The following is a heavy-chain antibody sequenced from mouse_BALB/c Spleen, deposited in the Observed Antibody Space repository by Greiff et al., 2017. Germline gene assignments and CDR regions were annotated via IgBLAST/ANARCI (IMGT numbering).Heavy chain of an antibody. Sequence: DVKLVESGGGLVQPGGSRKLSCAASGFTFSSFGMHWVRQAPEKGLEWVAYISSGSSTIYYADTVKGRFTISRDNPKNTLFLQMTSLRSEDTAMYYCARGGGTDYYAMDYWGQGTSVTVSS. CDR1: GFTFSSFG. J-gene: IGHJ4*01. CDR2: ISSGSSTI. V-gene: IGHV5-17*02. D-gene: IGHD4-1*01. CDR3: ARGGGTDYYAMDY.